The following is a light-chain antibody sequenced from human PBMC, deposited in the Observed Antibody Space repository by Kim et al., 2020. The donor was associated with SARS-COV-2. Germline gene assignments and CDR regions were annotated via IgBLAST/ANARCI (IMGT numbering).Light chain of an antibody. CDR2: GAS. V-gene: IGKV3-20*01. CDR1: QSVYGNF. Sequence: SPGESATLSCRASQSVYGNFLAWYQQRPGQAPRLLIYGASSRATGIPDRFSGSGSGTDFTLTISRLEPEDFAVYYCQQYTHSPETFGQGTKVDIK. CDR3: QQYTHSPET. J-gene: IGKJ1*01.